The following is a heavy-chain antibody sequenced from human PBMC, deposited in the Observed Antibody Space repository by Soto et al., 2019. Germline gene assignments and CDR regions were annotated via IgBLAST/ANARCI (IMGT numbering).Heavy chain of an antibody. D-gene: IGHD2-2*01. CDR2: INPQPGGT. CDR1: GYTFTGFY. V-gene: IGHV1-2*02. J-gene: IGHJ6*02. Sequence: VASVKVSCKASGYTFTGFYIHWVREAPGQGLEWMGWINPQPGGTSYAQKFQGRVTLSRDTSINTAYLELSRLTFDDAAVYFCARERYQVISDGMDVWGQGTTVTVSS. CDR3: ARERYQVISDGMDV.